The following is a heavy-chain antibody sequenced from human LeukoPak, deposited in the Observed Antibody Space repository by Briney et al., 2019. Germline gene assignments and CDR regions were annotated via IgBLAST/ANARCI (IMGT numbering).Heavy chain of an antibody. CDR1: GGSISSYY. CDR2: IYYSGST. Sequence: SETLSLTCTVSGGSISSYYWSWIRQPPGKGLEWVGYIYYSGSTNYNPSLKSRVTISVDTSKNQFSLKLSSVTAADTAVYYCARVLYGSGSYSDYWGQGTLVTVSS. V-gene: IGHV4-59*01. J-gene: IGHJ4*02. CDR3: ARVLYGSGSYSDY. D-gene: IGHD3-10*01.